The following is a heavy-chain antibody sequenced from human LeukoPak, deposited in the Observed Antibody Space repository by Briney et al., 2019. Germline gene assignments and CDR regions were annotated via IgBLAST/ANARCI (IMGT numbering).Heavy chain of an antibody. CDR2: IWYDGSNK. Sequence: QPGGSLRLSCAASGFTFSNYGMHWVRQAPGKGLEWVAVIWYDGSNKYYADSVKGRFTISRDNSKNTLYLQMNSLRAEDTAVYYCAKVELEGLWFGELNLPADYWGQGTLVTVSS. CDR1: GFTFSNYG. J-gene: IGHJ4*02. D-gene: IGHD3-10*01. V-gene: IGHV3-33*06. CDR3: AKVELEGLWFGELNLPADY.